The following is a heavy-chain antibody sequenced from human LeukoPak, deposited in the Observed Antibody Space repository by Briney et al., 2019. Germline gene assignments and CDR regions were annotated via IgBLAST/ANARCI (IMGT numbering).Heavy chain of an antibody. CDR3: ARVDGGQSI. Sequence: GGSLRLSCAASGFTASNKYMSWVRQAPGKGLEWVSLIHRSGTTYHADSVKGRFTISRDNSKNTVYFQMNSLRAEDTAVYYCARVDGGQSIWGQGTLVTVSS. CDR2: IHRSGTT. V-gene: IGHV3-53*01. D-gene: IGHD6-6*01. CDR1: GFTASNKY. J-gene: IGHJ4*02.